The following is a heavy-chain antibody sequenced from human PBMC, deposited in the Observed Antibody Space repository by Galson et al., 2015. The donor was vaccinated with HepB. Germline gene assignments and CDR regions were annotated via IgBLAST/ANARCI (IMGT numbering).Heavy chain of an antibody. CDR3: ARDLGVLSSSWYPAFAI. V-gene: IGHV6-1*01. D-gene: IGHD6-13*01. CDR2: TYYRAKGYN. Sequence: CAISGDRVSSNSAAWNWIRQSPSRGLEWLGRTYYRAKGYNDYAVSEKSRITINPDTSKNQFSLQLNSVTPEATAVYYCARDLGVLSSSWYPAFAIWGQGTLVTVSS. J-gene: IGHJ3*02. CDR1: GDRVSSNSAA.